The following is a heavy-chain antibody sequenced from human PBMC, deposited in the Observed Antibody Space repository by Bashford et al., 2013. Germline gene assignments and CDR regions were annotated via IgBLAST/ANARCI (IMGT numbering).Heavy chain of an antibody. CDR3: ARNGYCSGGSCYSLNYYYMDV. V-gene: IGHV1-46*01. CDR1: IHLLPAT. CDR2: INPSGGST. Sequence: SVKVVLQGIWIHLLPATICTGCDRPLGQGLEWMGIINPSGGSTSYAQKFQGRVTITADESTSTAYMELSSLRSEDTAVYYCARNGYCSGGSCYSLNYYYMDVWGKGTTVTVSS. J-gene: IGHJ6*03. D-gene: IGHD2-15*01.